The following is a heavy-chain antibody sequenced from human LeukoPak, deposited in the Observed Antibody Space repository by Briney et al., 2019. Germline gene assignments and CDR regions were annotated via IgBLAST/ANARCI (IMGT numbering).Heavy chain of an antibody. Sequence: GGSLRLSCAASGFTFGSYDMHWVRQAPGKGLEWVAVIWYDGSNKYYADSVKGRFTISRDISKNTLYLQMNSLRAEDTAVYYCARIGGDRHPIEYWGQGTLVTVSS. CDR1: GFTFGSYD. CDR3: ARIGGDRHPIEY. J-gene: IGHJ4*02. V-gene: IGHV3-33*01. D-gene: IGHD2-21*02. CDR2: IWYDGSNK.